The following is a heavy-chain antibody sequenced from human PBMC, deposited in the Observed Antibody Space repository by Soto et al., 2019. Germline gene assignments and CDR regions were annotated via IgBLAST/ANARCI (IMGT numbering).Heavy chain of an antibody. D-gene: IGHD2-21*01. CDR3: ARVWYYYMDV. Sequence: SETLSLTCAVYGGSFSGYYWSWIRQPPGKGLEWIGEINHSGSTNYNPSLKSRVTISVDTSKNQFSLKLSSVTAADTAVYYCARVWYYYMDVWGKGTTVTVS. V-gene: IGHV4-34*01. J-gene: IGHJ6*03. CDR1: GGSFSGYY. CDR2: INHSGST.